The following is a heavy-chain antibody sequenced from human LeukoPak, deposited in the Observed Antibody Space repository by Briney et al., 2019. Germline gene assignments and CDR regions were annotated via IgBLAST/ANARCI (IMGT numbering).Heavy chain of an antibody. J-gene: IGHJ3*02. V-gene: IGHV1-69*05. D-gene: IGHD5-12*01. CDR2: IIPIFGTA. Sequence: GASVKVSCKASGGTFSSYAISWVRQAPGQGLEWMGGIIPIFGTANYAQKFRGRVTITTDESTSTAYMELSSLRSEDTAVYYCATVPRRYSGYDYFSAFDIWGQGTMVTVSS. CDR3: ATVPRRYSGYDYFSAFDI. CDR1: GGTFSSYA.